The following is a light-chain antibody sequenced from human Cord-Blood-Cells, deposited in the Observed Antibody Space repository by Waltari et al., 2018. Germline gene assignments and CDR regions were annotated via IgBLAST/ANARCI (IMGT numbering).Light chain of an antibody. CDR2: GAC. J-gene: IGKJ4*01. Sequence: EIVLTQSPGTVSLSPGVRATLSSRASQSVSSSYLAGYQQKPGQAPRLLIYGACSRATGMSERFSGRGSETDFTLTISRLEPDDFAVYYCQQYGSSPPLTFGGGTKVEIK. V-gene: IGKV3-20*01. CDR3: QQYGSSPPLT. CDR1: QSVSSSY.